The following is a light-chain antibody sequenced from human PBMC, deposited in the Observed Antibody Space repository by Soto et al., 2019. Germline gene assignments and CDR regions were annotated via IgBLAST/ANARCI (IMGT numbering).Light chain of an antibody. Sequence: DIQMTQSPYSLSAAVGDRVTIACRASQNINTYLNWYQQKPVKAPKLLIFDAASLQIGVPSRFSGGGSRTDFTLTITSLQPEDFATYYCQQTSSAPFTFGPGTKGDIK. J-gene: IGKJ3*01. V-gene: IGKV1-39*01. CDR2: DAA. CDR3: QQTSSAPFT. CDR1: QNINTY.